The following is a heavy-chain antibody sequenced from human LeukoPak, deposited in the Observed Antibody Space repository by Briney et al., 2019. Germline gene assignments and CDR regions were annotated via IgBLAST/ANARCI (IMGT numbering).Heavy chain of an antibody. V-gene: IGHV2-5*02. CDR2: IYWDDDK. CDR1: GFSLSTSGVG. Sequence: SGPTLVKPTQTLTLTCTFSGFSLSTSGVGVGWIRQPPGKALEWLALIYWDDDKRYSASLKSRLTITKDSSKNQVVLTMTNMDVVDTATYSCAHRGPVTTRYVYFDYWGQGTLVTVSS. D-gene: IGHD4-17*01. CDR3: AHRGPVTTRYVYFDY. J-gene: IGHJ4*02.